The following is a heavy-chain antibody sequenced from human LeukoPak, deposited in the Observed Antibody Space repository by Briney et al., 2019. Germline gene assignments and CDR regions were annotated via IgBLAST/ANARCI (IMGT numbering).Heavy chain of an antibody. D-gene: IGHD6-13*01. CDR3: AKDQGMAAAGTNSNWFDP. CDR1: GFTFSSYA. Sequence: GGSLRLSCAASGFTFSSYAMSWVRQAPGKGLEWVSGISGSGGTTYYADSVKGRFTISRDNSKNTLYLQMNSLSAEDTAVYFCAKDQGMAAAGTNSNWFDPWGQGTLVTVSS. CDR2: ISGSGGTT. J-gene: IGHJ5*02. V-gene: IGHV3-23*01.